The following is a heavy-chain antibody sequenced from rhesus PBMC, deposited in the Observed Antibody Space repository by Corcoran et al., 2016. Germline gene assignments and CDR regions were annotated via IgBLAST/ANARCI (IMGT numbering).Heavy chain of an antibody. J-gene: IGHJ4*01. CDR3: ATMYSGNSNYFDY. CDR2: IYTGDSDT. Sequence: EVQLVQSGAEVKSPGVSLRISCQTSGYSFTNYWISWVRQMPGPGLEWMGMIYTGDSDTRYSPSFQGQVTISADKSINTAYLQWSSLKASDTATYYCATMYSGNSNYFDYWGQGVLVTVSS. V-gene: IGHV5-2*01. D-gene: IGHD1-44*01. CDR1: GYSFTNYW.